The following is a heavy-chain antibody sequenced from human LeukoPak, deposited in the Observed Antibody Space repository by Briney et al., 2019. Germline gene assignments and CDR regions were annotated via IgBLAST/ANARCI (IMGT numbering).Heavy chain of an antibody. CDR2: ISGSGGNT. CDR1: GFSFSNYA. J-gene: IGHJ4*02. Sequence: GGSLRLSCAASGFSFSNYAMSWVRQAPGKGLEWVSIISGSGGNTFYADSVKGRFTISRDNSKNTLYLQMNSLRAEDTAVYYCAKDRIGQLWLLDAVYFDYWGQGTLVTVSS. CDR3: AKDRIGQLWLLDAVYFDY. D-gene: IGHD5-18*01. V-gene: IGHV3-23*01.